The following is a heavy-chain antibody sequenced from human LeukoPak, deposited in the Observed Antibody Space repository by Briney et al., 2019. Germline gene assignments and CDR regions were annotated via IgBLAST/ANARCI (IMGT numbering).Heavy chain of an antibody. Sequence: ASVKVSCKASGYTFTSYGISWVRQAPGQGLEWMGWISAYNSNTNYAQKLQGRVTMTTDTSTSTAYMELRSLRSDDTAVYYCARDEDYHILIGYERFDYWGQGTLVTVSS. J-gene: IGHJ4*02. CDR2: ISAYNSNT. D-gene: IGHD3-9*01. CDR3: ARDEDYHILIGYERFDY. V-gene: IGHV1-18*01. CDR1: GYTFTSYG.